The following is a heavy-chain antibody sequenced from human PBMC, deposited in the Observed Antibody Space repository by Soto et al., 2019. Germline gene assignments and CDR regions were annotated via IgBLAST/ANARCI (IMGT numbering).Heavy chain of an antibody. Sequence: PVGSLRLSCAAPGFSFGSYALSWVRQAPGKGLEWVSTISGSDGKTFYADSVKGRFSIPRDTSQNTLYLQMNSLRAEDTAVYYCARDPIIAMVRGVINWFDPWGQGTLVTVSS. V-gene: IGHV3-23*01. CDR2: ISGSDGKT. CDR1: GFSFGSYA. CDR3: ARDPIIAMVRGVINWFDP. J-gene: IGHJ5*02. D-gene: IGHD3-10*01.